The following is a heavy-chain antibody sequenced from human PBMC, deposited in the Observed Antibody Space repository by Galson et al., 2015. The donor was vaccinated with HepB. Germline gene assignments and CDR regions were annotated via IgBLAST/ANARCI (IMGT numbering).Heavy chain of an antibody. V-gene: IGHV3-23*01. J-gene: IGHJ4*02. CDR3: ARHLASTQRQFDY. Sequence: SLRLSCAASGFALSNYAMNWVRQAPEKGLEWVSSISHNGDYTFYANSVKGRFTISRDNSKNTLYLQMNSLRAEDTAVYYCARHLASTQRQFDYWGQGALVTVAP. CDR2: ISHNGDYT. CDR1: GFALSNYA.